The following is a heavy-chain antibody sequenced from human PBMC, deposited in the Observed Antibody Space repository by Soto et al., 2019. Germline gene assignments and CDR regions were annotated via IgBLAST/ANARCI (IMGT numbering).Heavy chain of an antibody. CDR3: AKNLYGYYVNPDI. D-gene: IGHD3-3*01. V-gene: IGHV4-59*01. J-gene: IGHJ3*02. CDR2: IHYSGST. CDR1: GGSIDNYY. Sequence: SETLSLTCTVSGGSIDNYYWSWIRQPPGKGLEWIGYIHYSGSTWYNPSLKSRVTISVDKSRNQFSLKLSSVTAADTAVYFCAKNLYGYYVNPDIWGQGTMVSV.